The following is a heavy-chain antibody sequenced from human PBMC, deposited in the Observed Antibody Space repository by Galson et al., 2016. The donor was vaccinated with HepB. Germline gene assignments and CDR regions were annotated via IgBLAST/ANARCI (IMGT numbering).Heavy chain of an antibody. J-gene: IGHJ6*02. CDR1: GFAFSRNA. D-gene: IGHD3-10*01. CDR2: ISNDGTNE. CDR3: ARDHGSGSSISRYYGIDV. Sequence: SLRLSCAASGFAFSRNAIHWVRQAPGKGLEWLAAISNDGTNEFYVDSVKGRFTISRDNADNTVFLQMNSLRPEDTAVYSCARDHGSGSSISRYYGIDVWGQGTPVTVSS. V-gene: IGHV3-30*03.